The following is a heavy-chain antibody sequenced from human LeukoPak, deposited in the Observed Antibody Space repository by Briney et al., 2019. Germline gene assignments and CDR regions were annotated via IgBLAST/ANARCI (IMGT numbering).Heavy chain of an antibody. CDR2: IYHSGST. D-gene: IGHD3-3*01. CDR3: ARAFRDFWSPYYFDY. V-gene: IGHV4-30-2*01. CDR1: GGSISSGGYY. Sequence: SQTLSLTCTVSGGSISSGGYYWSWIRQPPGKGLEWIGYIYHSGSTYYNPSLKSRVTISVDTSKNQFSLKLSSVTAADTAVYYCARAFRDFWSPYYFDYWGQGTLVTVSS. J-gene: IGHJ4*02.